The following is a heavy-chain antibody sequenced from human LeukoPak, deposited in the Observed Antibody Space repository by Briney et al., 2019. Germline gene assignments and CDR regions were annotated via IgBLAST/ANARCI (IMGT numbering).Heavy chain of an antibody. CDR3: ARVGYSSSSSHFQH. CDR1: GFTFSSYS. CDR2: ISSSSYI. V-gene: IGHV3-21*01. J-gene: IGHJ1*01. Sequence: PGGSLRLSCAASGFTFSSYSMNWVRQAPGKGLEWVSSISSSSYIYYADSVKGRFTISRDNAKNSLYLQMNSLRAEDTAVYYCARVGYSSSSSHFQHWGQGTLVTVSS. D-gene: IGHD6-6*01.